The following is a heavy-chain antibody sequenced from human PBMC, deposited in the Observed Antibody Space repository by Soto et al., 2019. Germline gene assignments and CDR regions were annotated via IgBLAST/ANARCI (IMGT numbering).Heavy chain of an antibody. CDR1: GFTFSSYA. CDR3: ARPGIAAANDY. V-gene: IGHV3-23*01. J-gene: IGHJ4*02. Sequence: GGSLRLSCAASGFTFSSYALTWVRQAPGEGLEWVSGITGSAGTTYYADSVKGRFTISRDNSKNTLYLQMNSLRAEDTAVYYCARPGIAAANDYWGQGTLVTVSS. D-gene: IGHD6-13*01. CDR2: ITGSAGTT.